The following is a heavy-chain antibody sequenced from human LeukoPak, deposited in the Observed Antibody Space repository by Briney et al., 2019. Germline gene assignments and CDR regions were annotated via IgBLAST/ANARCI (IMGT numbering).Heavy chain of an antibody. V-gene: IGHV4-59*11. D-gene: IGHD3-16*01. CDR3: AKHLTDAYYDMIWFDP. CDR1: GGSISNHY. J-gene: IGHJ5*02. Sequence: SETLSLTCTVSGGSISNHYWSWIRQAPGKGLEWIGYVYYSGSTNYNPSVKSRVTISVDTSNNQFSLRLSSVTAADTAVYYCAKHLTDAYYDMIWFDPWGQGTLVTVTS. CDR2: VYYSGST.